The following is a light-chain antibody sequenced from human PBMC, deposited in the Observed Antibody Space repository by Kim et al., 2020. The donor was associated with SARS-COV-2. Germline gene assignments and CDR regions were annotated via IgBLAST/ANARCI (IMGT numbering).Light chain of an antibody. CDR3: QAWDSSTVV. CDR2: QDS. J-gene: IGLJ2*01. CDR1: KLGDTY. V-gene: IGLV3-1*01. Sequence: SVSPGQTASITCSRDKLGDTYACWYQQKPGQSPVLVIYQDSTRPSGIPERFSGSNSGNTATLTISGTQAMDESDYYCQAWDSSTVVFGGGTQLTVL.